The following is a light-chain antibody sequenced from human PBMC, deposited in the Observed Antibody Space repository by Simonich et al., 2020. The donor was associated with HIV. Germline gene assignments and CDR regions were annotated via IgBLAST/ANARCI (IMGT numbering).Light chain of an antibody. CDR2: GAS. J-gene: IGKJ1*01. V-gene: IGKV3-15*01. Sequence: EIVMTQSPATLSVSPVERATLSCRASHSVSSSLARYQQKPGQAPRLLIYGASTRATDIPARFSGSGSGTEFTLTISSLQSEDFAVYYCQQYNNWPPWTFGQGTKVEIK. CDR1: HSVSSS. CDR3: QQYNNWPPWT.